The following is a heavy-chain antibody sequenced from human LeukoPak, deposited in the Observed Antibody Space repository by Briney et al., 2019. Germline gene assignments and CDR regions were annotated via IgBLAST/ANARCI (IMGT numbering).Heavy chain of an antibody. J-gene: IGHJ6*03. CDR3: ARDLARVAAGPYYYYMDV. CDR1: GYTFTSYD. D-gene: IGHD3-3*01. CDR2: MNPNSGNT. Sequence: ASVKVSCKASGYTFTSYDINWVRQATGQGLEWMGWMNPNSGNTGYAQKFQGRVTITRNTSISTAYMELSSLRSEDTAVYYCARDLARVAAGPYYYYMDVWGKGTTVTISS. V-gene: IGHV1-8*03.